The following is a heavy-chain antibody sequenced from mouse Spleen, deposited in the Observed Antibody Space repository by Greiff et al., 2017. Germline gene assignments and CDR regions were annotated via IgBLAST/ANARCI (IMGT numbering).Heavy chain of an antibody. CDR1: GYAFSSSW. CDR3: ARKEEYGNYGWFAY. J-gene: IGHJ3*01. Sequence: QVQLQQSGPELVKPGASVKISCKASGYAFSSSWMNWVKQRPGEGLEWIGRIYPGDGDTNYNGKFKGKATLTADKSSSTAYMQLSSLTSEDSAVYFCARKEEYGNYGWFAYWGQGTLVTVSA. V-gene: IGHV1-82*01. D-gene: IGHD2-10*02. CDR2: IYPGDGDT.